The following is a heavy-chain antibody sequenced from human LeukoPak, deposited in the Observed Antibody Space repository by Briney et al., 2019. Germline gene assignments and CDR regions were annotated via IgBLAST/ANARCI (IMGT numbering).Heavy chain of an antibody. CDR2: ISAYNGNT. Sequence: AXVKVSCKASGYTFTSYGISWVRQAPGQGLEWMGWISAYNGNTNYAQKLQGRVTMPTDTSTSPAYMELRSLRSDDTAVYYCARGSSGWLTDYWGQGTLVTVSS. J-gene: IGHJ4*02. D-gene: IGHD6-19*01. CDR1: GYTFTSYG. CDR3: ARGSSGWLTDY. V-gene: IGHV1-18*01.